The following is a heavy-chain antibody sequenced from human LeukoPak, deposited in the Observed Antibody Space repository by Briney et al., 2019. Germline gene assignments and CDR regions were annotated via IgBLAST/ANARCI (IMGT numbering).Heavy chain of an antibody. V-gene: IGHV4-59*08. Sequence: SETLSLTCNGSGVPISPYFCSLIRQPPGEGLEVIGYHYYCWSTNYKHSLNPRVTIYLDMYKSQFSLKLSSVTAADTAVYYCARRLAVTGRDYFDYWGQGTLVTVSS. D-gene: IGHD6-19*01. CDR1: GVPISPYF. J-gene: IGHJ4*02. CDR3: ARRLAVTGRDYFDY. CDR2: HYYCWST.